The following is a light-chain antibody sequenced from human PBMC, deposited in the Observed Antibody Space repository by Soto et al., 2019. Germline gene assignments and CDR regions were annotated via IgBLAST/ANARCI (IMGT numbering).Light chain of an antibody. CDR1: QGIAKY. V-gene: IGKV1-33*01. CDR2: HAS. Sequence: DTQMTQSPSSLSASIGDRVTITCQASQGIAKYLHWYQQKPGKAPKLLIYHASNLQTGVPSRFSGSGSGTHFTLIISSLQPDDIATYFCQQSDNPPLTFGGGTKVDIK. J-gene: IGKJ4*01. CDR3: QQSDNPPLT.